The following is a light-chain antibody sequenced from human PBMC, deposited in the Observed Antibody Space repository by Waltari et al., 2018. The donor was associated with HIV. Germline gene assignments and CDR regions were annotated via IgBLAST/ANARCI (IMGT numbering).Light chain of an antibody. Sequence: QSVLTQPPSAPGTPGQRVTISCSGTSSNTEHDSVSWYQQLTGAAPRLLIYKDTQRPSGVPDRFTGSKSGTSASLAISGLRSEDEADYYCVGWDSRLSGYVFGSGTKVTVL. V-gene: IGLV1-47*01. CDR1: SSNTEHDS. J-gene: IGLJ1*01. CDR2: KDT. CDR3: VGWDSRLSGYV.